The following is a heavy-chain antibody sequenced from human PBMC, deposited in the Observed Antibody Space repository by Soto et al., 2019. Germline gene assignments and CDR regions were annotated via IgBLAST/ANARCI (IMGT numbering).Heavy chain of an antibody. V-gene: IGHV1-69*06. Sequence: EASVKVSCKASGGTFSSYAISWVRQAPGQGLEWMGGIIPIFGTANYAQKFQGRVTITADKSTSTAYMELSSLRSEDTAVYYCARVPYCSSTSCYEVGWFDPWGQGTLVTVSS. CDR1: GGTFSSYA. J-gene: IGHJ5*02. D-gene: IGHD2-2*01. CDR2: IIPIFGTA. CDR3: ARVPYCSSTSCYEVGWFDP.